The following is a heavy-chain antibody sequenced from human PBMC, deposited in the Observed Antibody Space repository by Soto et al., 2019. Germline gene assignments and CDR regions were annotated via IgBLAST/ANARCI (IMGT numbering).Heavy chain of an antibody. V-gene: IGHV3-30*18. J-gene: IGHJ4*02. CDR2: ISYDGGNK. CDR3: AKDQGRGGYSYGYSSPYFDY. Sequence: LRLSCAGSGFTFSSYAMHWVRQAPGKGLKWVAVISYDGGNKYYADSVKGRFTISRDNSENTLYLQMNRLRAEDTAVYYCAKDQGRGGYSYGYSSPYFDYWGQGTLVTVSS. CDR1: GFTFSSYA. D-gene: IGHD5-18*01.